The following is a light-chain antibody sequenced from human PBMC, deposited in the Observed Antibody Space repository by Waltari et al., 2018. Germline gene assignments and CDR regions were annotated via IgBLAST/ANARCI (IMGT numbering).Light chain of an antibody. CDR1: TSDVGGYDY. CDR2: DVV. V-gene: IGLV2-14*03. J-gene: IGLJ3*02. CDR3: SSKTTSSALV. Sequence: QSALTQPASVSGAPGQSITISCTGTTSDVGGYDYVSWYQHYPGEAPRLIIYDVVNRPSGVAERFSGSKSGSTASLTISGLQAEDEAVYYCSSKTTSSALVFGGGTKLTVL.